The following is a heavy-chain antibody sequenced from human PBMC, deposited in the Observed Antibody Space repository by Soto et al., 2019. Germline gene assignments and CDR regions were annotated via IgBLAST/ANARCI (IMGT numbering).Heavy chain of an antibody. V-gene: IGHV3-48*01. CDR2: ISSSSSTI. D-gene: IGHD3-3*01. CDR1: GFTFSSYS. J-gene: IGHJ3*02. Sequence: EVQLVESGGGLVQPGGSLRLSCAASGFTFSSYSMNWVRQAPGKGLEWVSYISSSSSTIYYADSVKGRFTISRDNAKNSLDRQMNSRRAEDTSVYYCARDEFWSGYPWPIGDAFDIWGQGTMVPVSS. CDR3: ARDEFWSGYPWPIGDAFDI.